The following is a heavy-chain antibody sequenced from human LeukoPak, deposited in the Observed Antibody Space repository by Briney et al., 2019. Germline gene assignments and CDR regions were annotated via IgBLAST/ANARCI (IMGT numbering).Heavy chain of an antibody. CDR1: GGSINSDY. J-gene: IGHJ4*01. Sequence: SETLSLTCSVSGGSINSDYWSWIRQPPGKGLEWIGYTSSGGSANYNPSLKSRVTISIDTSKNQFSLRLSSMTTADTALYFCARDRGGYYAFFDYWGRGTLVTVSS. CDR3: ARDRGGYYAFFDY. CDR2: TSSGGSA. D-gene: IGHD5-18*01. V-gene: IGHV4-59*01.